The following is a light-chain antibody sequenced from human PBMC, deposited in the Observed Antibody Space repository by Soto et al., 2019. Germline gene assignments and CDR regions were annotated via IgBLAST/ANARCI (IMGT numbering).Light chain of an antibody. CDR2: EVT. J-gene: IGLJ3*02. V-gene: IGLV2-8*01. Sequence: QSALTQPPSASGSPGQSVTISCTGTSSDVGGYNYVSWYQQHPGKAPRLMVYEVTKRPSGVPARFSGSKSGNTASLTVSGLQAEDEADYYCSSHAGINNLVFGGGTKLTVL. CDR1: SSDVGGYNY. CDR3: SSHAGINNLV.